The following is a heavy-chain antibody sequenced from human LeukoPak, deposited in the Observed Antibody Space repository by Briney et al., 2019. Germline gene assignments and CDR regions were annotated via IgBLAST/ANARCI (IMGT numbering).Heavy chain of an antibody. CDR2: IYTSGST. J-gene: IGHJ5*02. CDR1: GGSTSSYY. D-gene: IGHD6-13*01. CDR3: ARDQAGYSSSWDPNWFDP. V-gene: IGHV4-4*07. Sequence: SETLSLTCTVSGGSTSSYYWSWIRQPAGKGLEWIGRIYTSGSTNYNPSLKSRVTMSVDTSKNQFSLKLSSVTAADTAVYYCARDQAGYSSSWDPNWFDPWGQGTLVTVSS.